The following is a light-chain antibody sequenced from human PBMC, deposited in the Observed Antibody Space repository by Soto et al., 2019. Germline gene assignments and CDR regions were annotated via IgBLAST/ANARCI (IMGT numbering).Light chain of an antibody. CDR3: QQRSNWPPIT. Sequence: DIVYIKSPGTLSVAQGGRARWSCRDCKSVSSSYLAWYQQRPGQAPRLLIYDASNRATGIPARFSGSGSGTDFTLTIXSLEAEDFAIYYCQQRSNWPPITFGQGTRLEIK. CDR2: DAS. J-gene: IGKJ5*01. V-gene: IGKV3-11*01. CDR1: KSVSSSY.